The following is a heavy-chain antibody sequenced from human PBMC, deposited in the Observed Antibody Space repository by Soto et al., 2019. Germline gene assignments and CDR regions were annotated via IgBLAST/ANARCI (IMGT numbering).Heavy chain of an antibody. V-gene: IGHV3-7*01. J-gene: IGHJ4*02. Sequence: GGSLRLSCAASGFTFSSYWMSWVRQAPGKGLEWVANIKQDGSEKYYVDSVKGRFTISRDNAKNSLYLQMNSLRAEDTDVYYCAREKTYYYDSSGYYGVDYFDYWGQGTLVTVSS. D-gene: IGHD3-22*01. CDR1: GFTFSSYW. CDR2: IKQDGSEK. CDR3: AREKTYYYDSSGYYGVDYFDY.